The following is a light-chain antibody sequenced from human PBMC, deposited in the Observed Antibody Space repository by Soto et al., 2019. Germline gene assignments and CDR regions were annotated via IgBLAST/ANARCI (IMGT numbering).Light chain of an antibody. J-gene: IGKJ2*01. Sequence: EIVLTQSPATLSLSPGERVTLSCRASQSVSSYLAWYQQKPGQAPRLLIYDASNRATGIPARFSGSWSGTDFTLTISSLEPEDFAVYYCQQRSNWPPYTFGQGTKLEIK. V-gene: IGKV3-11*01. CDR2: DAS. CDR3: QQRSNWPPYT. CDR1: QSVSSY.